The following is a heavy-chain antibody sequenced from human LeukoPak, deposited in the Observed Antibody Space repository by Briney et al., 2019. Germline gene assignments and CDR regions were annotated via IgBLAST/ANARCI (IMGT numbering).Heavy chain of an antibody. CDR2: INRDGRAT. V-gene: IGHV3-74*01. Sequence: PGGSLRLSCTASGFAFRNYWMHWVRQGPGKGLLWVSRINRDGRATSYADSVKGRFTISRDNAKNTPYLQMNSLRAEDTAVYYCARDPYDILTGPYFDYWGQGTLVTVSS. CDR3: ARDPYDILTGPYFDY. CDR1: GFAFRNYW. J-gene: IGHJ4*02. D-gene: IGHD3-9*01.